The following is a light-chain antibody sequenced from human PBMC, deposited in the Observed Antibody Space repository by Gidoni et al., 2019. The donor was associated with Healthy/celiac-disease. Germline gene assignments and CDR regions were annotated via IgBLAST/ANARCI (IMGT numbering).Light chain of an antibody. V-gene: IGKV3-11*01. J-gene: IGKJ4*01. CDR2: DGS. Sequence: EIVLTQSPATLSLSPGERATLSCRASQSVSSYLAWYQQKPGQAPRLLIYDGSNRATGIPARFSGSGSGTDFTLTISSLEPEDFAVYYCQQRSNWPPLTFXGXTKVEIK. CDR3: QQRSNWPPLT. CDR1: QSVSSY.